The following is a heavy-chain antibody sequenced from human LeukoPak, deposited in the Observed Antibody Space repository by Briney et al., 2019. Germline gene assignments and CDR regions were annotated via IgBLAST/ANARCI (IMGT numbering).Heavy chain of an antibody. D-gene: IGHD6-13*01. CDR2: IIPIFGTT. V-gene: IGHV1-69*05. J-gene: IGHJ6*03. CDR1: GGTFSSYA. CDR3: ARDSSSSPRRTYYYYYMDV. Sequence: SVKVSCKASGGTFSSYAISWVRQAPGQGLEWMGGIIPIFGTTNYAQKFQGRVTITTDESTSTAYMELSSLRSEDTAVYYCARDSSSSPRRTYYYYYMDVWGKGTTVTASS.